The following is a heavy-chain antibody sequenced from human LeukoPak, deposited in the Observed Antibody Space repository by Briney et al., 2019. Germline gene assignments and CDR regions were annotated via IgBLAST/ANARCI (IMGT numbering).Heavy chain of an antibody. CDR3: ATALIRLRGVIITGTPSFDY. CDR2: FDPEDGET. CDR1: GYTLTELS. V-gene: IGHV1-24*01. Sequence: ASVKVSCKVSGYTLTELSMHWVRQAPGKGLEWMGGFDPEDGETIYAQKFQGRVTMTEDTSTDTAYMELSSLRSEDTAVYYCATALIRLRGVIITGTPSFDYWGQGTLVTVSS. J-gene: IGHJ4*02. D-gene: IGHD3-10*01.